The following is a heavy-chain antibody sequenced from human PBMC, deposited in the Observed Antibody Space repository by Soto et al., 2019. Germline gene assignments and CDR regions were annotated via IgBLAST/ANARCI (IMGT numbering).Heavy chain of an antibody. D-gene: IGHD5-12*01. J-gene: IGHJ4*02. Sequence: SETLSLTCTVSGGSISSGGYYWSWIRQHPGKGLEWIGYIYYSGSTYYNPSLKSRVTISVDTSKNQFSLKLSSVTAADTAVYYCASTLRVATMVHFDYWGQGTLVTVSS. CDR3: ASTLRVATMVHFDY. CDR1: GGSISSGGYY. V-gene: IGHV4-31*03. CDR2: IYYSGST.